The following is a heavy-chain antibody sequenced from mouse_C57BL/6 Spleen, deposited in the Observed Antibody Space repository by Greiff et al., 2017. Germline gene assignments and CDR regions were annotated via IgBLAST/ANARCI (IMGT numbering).Heavy chain of an antibody. D-gene: IGHD2-4*01. CDR2: IYPGDGDT. Sequence: QVQLQQSGPELVKPGASVKISCKASGYAFSSSWMNWVKQRPGKGLEWIGRIYPGDGDTNYNGKFKGKATLTADKSSSTAYMQLSSLTSEDSAVYFCARGLRPWFAYWGQGTLVTVSA. CDR1: GYAFSSSW. CDR3: ARGLRPWFAY. V-gene: IGHV1-82*01. J-gene: IGHJ3*01.